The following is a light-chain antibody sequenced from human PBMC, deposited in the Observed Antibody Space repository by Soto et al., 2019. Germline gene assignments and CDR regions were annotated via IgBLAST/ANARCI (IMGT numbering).Light chain of an antibody. Sequence: EIVLTQSPGTLSLSPGERATLSCRASQSVSSSYLAWYQHKPGQAPRLLIYGASSRATGIPDRFSGSGSGTDFTLTISRLEPEDFAVYYCQQYGSSHTFGQGTRLE. CDR1: QSVSSSY. J-gene: IGKJ5*01. CDR3: QQYGSSHT. V-gene: IGKV3-20*01. CDR2: GAS.